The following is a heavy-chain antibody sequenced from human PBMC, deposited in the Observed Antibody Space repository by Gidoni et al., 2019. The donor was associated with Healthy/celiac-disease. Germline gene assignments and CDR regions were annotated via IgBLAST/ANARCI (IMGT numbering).Heavy chain of an antibody. CDR2: RYYSGST. CDR3: ARARAGLFDP. V-gene: IGHV4-31*03. Sequence: QFQLQASGPGLVTPSQTLSLTCTVPGGSISSRGYYWSWIRQQPGKGPEWIGSRYYSGSTYYKPSLKSRVTISVDTSKNQFSLKLSSVTAADTAVYYCARARAGLFDPWGQGTLVTVSS. CDR1: GGSISSRGYY. J-gene: IGHJ5*02.